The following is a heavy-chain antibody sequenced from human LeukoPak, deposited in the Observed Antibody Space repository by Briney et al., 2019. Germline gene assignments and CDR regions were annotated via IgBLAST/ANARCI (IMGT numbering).Heavy chain of an antibody. CDR2: IIPIFGTA. Sequence: GASVKVSCKASGVTFSNYAISWVRQAPGQGLEWMGGIIPIFGTANYAQKFQGRVTITADESTSTAYMEVSSLRSEDTAIYYCARDNSVGDNAWWFDPWGQGTLVTVSS. CDR3: ARDNSVGDNAWWFDP. D-gene: IGHD1-26*01. V-gene: IGHV1-69*13. CDR1: GVTFSNYA. J-gene: IGHJ5*02.